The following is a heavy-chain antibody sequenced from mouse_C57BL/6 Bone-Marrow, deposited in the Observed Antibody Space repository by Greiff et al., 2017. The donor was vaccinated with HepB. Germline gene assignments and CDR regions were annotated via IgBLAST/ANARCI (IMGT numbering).Heavy chain of an antibody. Sequence: EVKLMESGGGLVQPGGSLKLSCAASGIDFSRYWMSWVRRAPGKVLEWIGEITPDRITRNYEQSLKDKFIISRDKAKHTMYLQMSNMRSEDTALYVGARTTLLPYWYFDVWGTGTTVTVSS. CDR1: GIDFSRYW. D-gene: IGHD1-1*01. CDR2: ITPDRITR. V-gene: IGHV4-1*01. J-gene: IGHJ1*03. CDR3: ARTTLLPYWYFDV.